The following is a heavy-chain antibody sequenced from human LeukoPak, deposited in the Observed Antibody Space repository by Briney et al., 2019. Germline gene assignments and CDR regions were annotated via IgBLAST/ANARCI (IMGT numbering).Heavy chain of an antibody. J-gene: IGHJ4*02. V-gene: IGHV5-51*01. CDR2: IYPGDSGT. CDR3: ARRYYDSSGYYYFDY. Sequence: GESLKISCKGSGYSFSNYWIGWVRQMPGKGLEWMGTIYPGDSGTRYSPSFQGQVTISADKSISTAYLQWSSLKASDTAMYYCARRYYDSSGYYYFDYWGQGTLVTVSS. D-gene: IGHD3-22*01. CDR1: GYSFSNYW.